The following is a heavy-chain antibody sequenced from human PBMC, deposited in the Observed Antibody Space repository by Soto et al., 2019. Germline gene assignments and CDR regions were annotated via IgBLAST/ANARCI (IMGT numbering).Heavy chain of an antibody. V-gene: IGHV2-5*02. CDR2: IYWDDDK. J-gene: IGHJ4*02. CDR1: GFSLSTSGVG. D-gene: IGHD6-19*01. Sequence: QITLRESGPTLVKPTQTLTLTCTFSGFSLSTSGVGVGWIRQPPGKALEWLAFIYWDDDKRYSPSLRSRLAITKDTSKNQVVLIMPNVDPMDTAAYFCAHRRIGVSQWYYGDFDYGGQGTLVTVSS. CDR3: AHRRIGVSQWYYGDFDY.